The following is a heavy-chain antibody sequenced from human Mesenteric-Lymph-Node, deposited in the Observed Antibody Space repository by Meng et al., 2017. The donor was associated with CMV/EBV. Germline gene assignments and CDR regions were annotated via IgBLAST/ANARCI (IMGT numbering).Heavy chain of an antibody. CDR3: TRHGPQDIVVVPAAGFDY. D-gene: IGHD2-2*01. CDR1: GGSISSSGYY. Sequence: SETLSLTCTVSGGSISSSGYYWGWIRQPPGRGLEWLGSIYYSGSTYYNPSLKSRVTMSVDTSKNQFSLKLNSVTAADTAVYYCTRHGPQDIVVVPAAGFDYWGQGTLVTVSS. V-gene: IGHV4-39*01. CDR2: IYYSGST. J-gene: IGHJ4*02.